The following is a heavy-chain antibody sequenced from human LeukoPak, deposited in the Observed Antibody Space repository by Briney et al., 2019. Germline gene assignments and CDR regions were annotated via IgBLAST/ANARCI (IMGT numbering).Heavy chain of an antibody. J-gene: IGHJ4*02. D-gene: IGHD6-19*01. Sequence: SETLSLTCTVSGGSISSGSYYWSWLRPPAGQGLAWIGHNYTSGSTSYNPSLQSRVTISVDTSNHVFSLKLTSVTAADTAVYYCARAGGSVGWYGTIDSWGQGTLVTVSS. CDR1: GGSISSGSYY. CDR3: ARAGGSVGWYGTIDS. CDR2: NYTSGST. V-gene: IGHV4-61*09.